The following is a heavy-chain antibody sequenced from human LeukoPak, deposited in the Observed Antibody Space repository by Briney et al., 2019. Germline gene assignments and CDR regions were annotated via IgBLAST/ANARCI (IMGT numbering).Heavy chain of an antibody. D-gene: IGHD1-1*01. V-gene: IGHV3-21*01. CDR1: GFTFSNYS. Sequence: GGSLRLSCAASGFTFSNYSTNWVRQAPGKGLESVSSISGSSSYIYYADSVEGRFTISRDNAKDSLYLQMNSLRAEDTAVYFCARDPGNHYYYYMDVWGRGTTVTVSS. CDR3: ARDPGNHYYYYMDV. CDR2: ISGSSSYI. J-gene: IGHJ6*03.